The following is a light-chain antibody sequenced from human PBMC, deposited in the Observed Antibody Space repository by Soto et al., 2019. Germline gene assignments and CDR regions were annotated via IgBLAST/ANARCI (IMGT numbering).Light chain of an antibody. V-gene: IGLV2-14*01. Sequence: QSALTQPASVSGSPGQSITISCTGTSSDVGNYNYVSWYQQHPGKAPKLLIYEVANRPSGVSNRFSASKSGNTASLTISGLQAEDEADYYCSPYTSSSTYVFGTGTKVTVL. J-gene: IGLJ1*01. CDR1: SSDVGNYNY. CDR3: SPYTSSSTYV. CDR2: EVA.